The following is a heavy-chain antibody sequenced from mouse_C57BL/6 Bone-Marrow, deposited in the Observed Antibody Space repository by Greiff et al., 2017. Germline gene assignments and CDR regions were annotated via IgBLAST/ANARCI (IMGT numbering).Heavy chain of an antibody. V-gene: IGHV1-50*01. Sequence: QVQLQQPGAELVKPGASVKLSCKASGYTFTSYWMQWVKQRPGQGLEWIGEIDPSDSYTNYNQKFKGKATLTVDTSSSTAYMQLSSLTSEDAAVYYCAREVYYYGFDYWGQGTNLTVSS. CDR3: AREVYYYGFDY. J-gene: IGHJ2*01. D-gene: IGHD1-1*01. CDR2: IDPSDSYT. CDR1: GYTFTSYW.